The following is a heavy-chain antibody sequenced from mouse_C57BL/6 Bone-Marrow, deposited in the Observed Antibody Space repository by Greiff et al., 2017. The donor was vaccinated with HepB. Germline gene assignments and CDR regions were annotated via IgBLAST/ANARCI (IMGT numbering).Heavy chain of an antibody. V-gene: IGHV1-82*01. D-gene: IGHD2-4*01. J-gene: IGHJ4*01. Sequence: QVQLQQSGPELVKPGASVKISCKASGYAFSSSWMNWVKQRPGKGLEWIGRIYPGDGDTNYNGKFKGKATLTADKSSSTAYMQLSSLTSEDSAVYFCARRYYDYDDGDLFYAMDYWGQGTSVTVSS. CDR3: ARRYYDYDDGDLFYAMDY. CDR2: IYPGDGDT. CDR1: GYAFSSSW.